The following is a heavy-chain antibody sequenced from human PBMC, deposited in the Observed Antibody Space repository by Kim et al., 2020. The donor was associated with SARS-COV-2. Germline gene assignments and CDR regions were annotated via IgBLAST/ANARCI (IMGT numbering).Heavy chain of an antibody. V-gene: IGHV3-33*01. D-gene: IGHD4-17*01. Sequence: GGSLRLSCAASGFTFNTYGMHWVRQAPGKGLEWVAFIWFDGSQKYYADSMKGRFTISRDNSKSTLSLQMNSLGVDDTAIYYCARTPTTVTMMGALGWWGQGTIVTVSS. CDR3: ARTPTTVTMMGALGW. CDR1: GFTFNTYG. CDR2: IWFDGSQK. J-gene: IGHJ3*01.